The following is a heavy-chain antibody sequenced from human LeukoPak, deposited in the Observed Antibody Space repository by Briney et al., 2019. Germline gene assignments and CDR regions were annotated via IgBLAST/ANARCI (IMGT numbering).Heavy chain of an antibody. Sequence: EGSLRLSCAASGFTFSSHAMHWVRQAPGKGLEWVAVISYDGSNKYYADSVKGRFTISRDNSKNTLYLQMNSLRAEDTAVYYCARDQQWLVFDYWGQGTLVTVSS. V-gene: IGHV3-30-3*01. CDR2: ISYDGSNK. CDR3: ARDQQWLVFDY. CDR1: GFTFSSHA. J-gene: IGHJ4*02. D-gene: IGHD6-19*01.